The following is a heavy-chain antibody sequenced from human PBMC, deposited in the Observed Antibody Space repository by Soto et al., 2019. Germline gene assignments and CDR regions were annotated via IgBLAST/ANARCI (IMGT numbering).Heavy chain of an antibody. Sequence: PSETLSLTCAVYGGSFSGYYWSWIRQPPGKGLEWIGEINHSGSTNYNPSLKSRVTISVDTSKNQFSLKLSSVTAAGTAVYYCARGRGYSYFGYYYGMDVWGQGTTVTVSS. CDR3: ARGRGYSYFGYYYGMDV. D-gene: IGHD5-18*01. V-gene: IGHV4-34*01. J-gene: IGHJ6*02. CDR1: GGSFSGYY. CDR2: INHSGST.